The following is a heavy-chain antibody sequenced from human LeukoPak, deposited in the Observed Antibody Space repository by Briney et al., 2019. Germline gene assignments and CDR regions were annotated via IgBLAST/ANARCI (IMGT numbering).Heavy chain of an antibody. D-gene: IGHD3-10*01. CDR3: ARELLWFGDLLYFDY. Sequence: SQTLSLTCAISGDSVSCNSAAWNWIRQSPSKGLEWLGRTYYRTKWYNDYAVSVKSRITITPDTSKNQFSLQLNSVTPEDTAVYFCARELLWFGDLLYFDYWGQGTLVTVSS. J-gene: IGHJ4*02. CDR1: GDSVSCNSAA. CDR2: TYYRTKWYN. V-gene: IGHV6-1*01.